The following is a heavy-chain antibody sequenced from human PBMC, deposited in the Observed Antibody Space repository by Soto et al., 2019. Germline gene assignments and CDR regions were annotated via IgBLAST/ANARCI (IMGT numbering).Heavy chain of an antibody. CDR3: AKGSRGGSSSSMDY. J-gene: IGHJ4*02. D-gene: IGHD6-6*01. CDR2: ISGSGGST. CDR1: GFTFSSYA. V-gene: IGHV3-23*01. Sequence: GSLRLSCAASGFTFSSYAMSWVRQAPGKGLEWVSAISGSGGSTYYADSVKGRFTISRDNSKNTLYLQMNSLRAEDTAVYYCAKGSRGGSSSSMDYWGQGTLVTVSS.